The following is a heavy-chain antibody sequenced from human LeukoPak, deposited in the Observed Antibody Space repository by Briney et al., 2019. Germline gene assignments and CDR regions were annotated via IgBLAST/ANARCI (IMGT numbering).Heavy chain of an antibody. CDR1: GFTFSSYA. Sequence: PGGSLRLSCAASGFTFSSYAMSWVRQAPGKGPEWVSAISGSGGSTYYADSVKGRFTISRDNSKNTLYPQMNSLRAEDTAVYYCAKGGPAADLTYFDYWGQGTLVTVSS. CDR2: ISGSGGST. CDR3: AKGGPAADLTYFDY. V-gene: IGHV3-23*01. D-gene: IGHD2-2*01. J-gene: IGHJ4*02.